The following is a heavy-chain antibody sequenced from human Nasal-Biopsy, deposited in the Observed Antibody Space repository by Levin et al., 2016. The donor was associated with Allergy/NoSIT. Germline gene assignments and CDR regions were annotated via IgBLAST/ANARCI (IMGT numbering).Heavy chain of an antibody. CDR1: GFTFNTYS. D-gene: IGHD4-17*01. CDR2: VIHSGSTM. Sequence: GESLKISCAASGFTFNTYSMIWVRQAPGKGLEWMSYVIHSGSTMYYAASVKGRFTTSRDNAQNSLYLQMNSLRAEDTAMYYCARVRGTTVSYWYFDLWGRGTLVTVSS. V-gene: IGHV3-48*04. CDR3: ARVRGTTVSYWYFDL. J-gene: IGHJ2*01.